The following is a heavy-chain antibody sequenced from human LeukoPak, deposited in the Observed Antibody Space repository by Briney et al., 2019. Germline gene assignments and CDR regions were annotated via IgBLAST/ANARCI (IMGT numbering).Heavy chain of an antibody. J-gene: IGHJ4*02. CDR2: IYYSGST. CDR3: ARSGYSSGWYYFDY. Sequence: SETLSLTCTVSGGSISSSSYYWGWIRQPPGKGLEWIGSIYYSGSTYYNPSLKSRVTISVDTSKNQFSLKLSSVTAADTAVYYCARSGYSSGWYYFDYWGQGTLVTVSS. CDR1: GGSISSSSYY. D-gene: IGHD6-19*01. V-gene: IGHV4-39*07.